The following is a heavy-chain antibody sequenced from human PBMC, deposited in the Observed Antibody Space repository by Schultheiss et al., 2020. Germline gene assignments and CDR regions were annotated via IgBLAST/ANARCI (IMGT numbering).Heavy chain of an antibody. CDR3: ARDRVGRHHDALDI. V-gene: IGHV3-33*01. D-gene: IGHD1-26*01. Sequence: GGSLRLSCAASGFTFSSYGMHWVRQAPGKGLEWVAVIWYDGSNKYYADSVKGRFTITRDNSKNTMYLQMNGLRVEDTVVYYCARDRVGRHHDALDIWGQGTMVAGSS. J-gene: IGHJ3*02. CDR1: GFTFSSYG. CDR2: IWYDGSNK.